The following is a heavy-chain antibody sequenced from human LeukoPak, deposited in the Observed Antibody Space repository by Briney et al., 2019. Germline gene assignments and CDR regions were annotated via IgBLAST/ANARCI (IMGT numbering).Heavy chain of an antibody. CDR3: ARASGLGGSSSGAWGAISDY. CDR1: GYSISSGYY. CDR2: IFHSGST. V-gene: IGHV4-38-2*01. Sequence: SETLSLTCAVSGYSISSGYYWGWIRQPPGKGLEWIGSIFHSGSTNYNPSLKSRVTISVDTSKNQFSLKLRSVTAADTAVYYCARASGLGGSSSGAWGAISDYWGQGTLVTVSA. D-gene: IGHD1-26*01. J-gene: IGHJ4*02.